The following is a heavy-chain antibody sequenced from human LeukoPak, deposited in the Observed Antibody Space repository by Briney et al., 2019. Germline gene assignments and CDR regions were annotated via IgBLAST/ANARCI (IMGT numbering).Heavy chain of an antibody. D-gene: IGHD5-24*01. CDR2: IYYSGST. Sequence: PSETLSLTRTVSGGSISSGDYYWSWIRQPPGKGLEWIGYIYYSGSTYYNPSLKSRVTISVDTSKNQFSLKLSSVTAADTAVYYCARGHARWLQFIGPWFDPWGQGTLVTVSS. CDR1: GGSISSGDYY. V-gene: IGHV4-30-4*01. CDR3: ARGHARWLQFIGPWFDP. J-gene: IGHJ5*02.